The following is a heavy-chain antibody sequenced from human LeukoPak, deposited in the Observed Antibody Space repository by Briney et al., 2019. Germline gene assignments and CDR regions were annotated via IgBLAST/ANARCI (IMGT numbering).Heavy chain of an antibody. J-gene: IGHJ4*02. Sequence: ASVTVSCKASGGTFSSYAISWVRQAPGQGLEWMGGIIPFFGTANYAQKFQGRVTITADESTSTAYMELSSLRSEDTAVYYCARGPPWAMVLVDWGQGTLVTVSS. V-gene: IGHV1-69*13. CDR3: ARGPPWAMVLVD. CDR2: IIPFFGTA. D-gene: IGHD5-18*01. CDR1: GGTFSSYA.